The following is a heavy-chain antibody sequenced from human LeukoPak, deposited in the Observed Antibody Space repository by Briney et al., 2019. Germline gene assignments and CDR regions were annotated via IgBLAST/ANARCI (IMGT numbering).Heavy chain of an antibody. V-gene: IGHV3-21*01. CDR1: GFTFSSYS. CDR3: ARVSKQLAFDY. J-gene: IGHJ4*02. D-gene: IGHD6-13*01. Sequence: GGSLRLSCAPSGFTFSSYSMICVCQAPGKGGECVSSISSSSSYIYYADSVKGRFTISRDNAKNSLYLQMNSLRAEDTAVYYCARVSKQLAFDYWGQGTLVTVSS. CDR2: ISSSSSYI.